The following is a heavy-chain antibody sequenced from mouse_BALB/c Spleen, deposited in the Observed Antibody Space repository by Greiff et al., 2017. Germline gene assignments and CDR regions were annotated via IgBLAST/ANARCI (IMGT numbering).Heavy chain of an antibody. D-gene: IGHD1-1*01. Sequence: QVQLKQSGAELVKPGASVKLSCKASGYTFTEYIIHWVKQRSGQGLEWIGWFYPGSGSIKYNEKFKDKATLTADKSSSTVYMELSRLTSEDSAVYFCARHEENYYGSSSYYYAMDDWGQGTSVTVSS. CDR3: ARHEENYYGSSSYYYAMDD. CDR1: GYTFTEYI. CDR2: FYPGSGSI. J-gene: IGHJ4*01. V-gene: IGHV1-62-2*01.